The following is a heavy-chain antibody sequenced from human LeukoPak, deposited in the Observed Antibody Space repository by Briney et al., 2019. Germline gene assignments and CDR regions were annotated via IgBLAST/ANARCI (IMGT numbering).Heavy chain of an antibody. CDR1: GFTFSSYW. J-gene: IGHJ4*02. CDR2: IDSDGSGT. CDR3: VTQWDY. D-gene: IGHD2-8*01. Sequence: PGGSLRLSCAASGFTFSSYWMHWVRQVPGKGLVWVARIDSDGSGTSYADSVKGQFTTSRDNAKNTLYLQMNSLRADDTAVYYCVTQWDYWGQGTLVTVSS. V-gene: IGHV3-74*01.